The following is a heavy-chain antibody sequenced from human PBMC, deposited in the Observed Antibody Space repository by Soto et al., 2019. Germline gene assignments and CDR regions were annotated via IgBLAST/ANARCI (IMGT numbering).Heavy chain of an antibody. V-gene: IGHV4-34*01. J-gene: IGHJ3*02. D-gene: IGHD4-17*01. CDR3: ARGLSLGRGRYTVTLSRGVAFDI. Sequence: SETLSLTCAVYGGSFSGYYWSWIRQPPGKGLEWIGEINHSGSTNYNPSLKSRVTISVDTSKNQFSLKLSSVTAADTAVYYCARGLSLGRGRYTVTLSRGVAFDIWGQGTMVTVSS. CDR2: INHSGST. CDR1: GGSFSGYY.